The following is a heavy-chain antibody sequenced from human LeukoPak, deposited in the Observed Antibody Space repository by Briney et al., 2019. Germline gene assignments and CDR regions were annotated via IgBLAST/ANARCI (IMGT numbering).Heavy chain of an antibody. Sequence: GGSLRLSCAASGFTFDDYGMSWVRQVPGKGLEWVSGLNWNGDSTSYADSVKGRFTISRDNAKNSLYLQMNSLRAEDTAVYYCARRLRWRQGNYFDYWGQGTLVTVSS. J-gene: IGHJ4*02. CDR3: ARRLRWRQGNYFDY. V-gene: IGHV3-20*04. CDR2: LNWNGDST. CDR1: GFTFDDYG. D-gene: IGHD4-23*01.